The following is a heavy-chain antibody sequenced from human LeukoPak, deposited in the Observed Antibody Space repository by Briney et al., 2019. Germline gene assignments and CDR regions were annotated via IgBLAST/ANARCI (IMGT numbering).Heavy chain of an antibody. CDR1: GFTVSSNY. D-gene: IGHD2-15*01. J-gene: IGHJ4*02. V-gene: IGHV3-53*01. Sequence: PGGSLRLSCAASGFTVSSNYMSWVRQAPGKVLEWVSGIYSGGSTYYADSVKGRFTISRDNSKNTLYLQMNSQRAEDTAVYYCARAGVYCSCGSYYHFDYWGQGTLVSVSS. CDR3: ARAGVYCSCGSYYHFDY. CDR2: IYSGGST.